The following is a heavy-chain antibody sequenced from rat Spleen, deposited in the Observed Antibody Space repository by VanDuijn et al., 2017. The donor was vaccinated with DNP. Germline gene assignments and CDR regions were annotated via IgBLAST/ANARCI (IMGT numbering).Heavy chain of an antibody. D-gene: IGHD1-2*01. Sequence: EVQLVESGGGLVQPGRSLKLFCAASGFTFSDYYMAWIRQAPTKGLEWVATVTYDGRTTYYPDSVKGRFTISRDDAKNTLYLQMNSLRSEDTATYYCAARYSSSWFAYWGQGTLVTVSS. V-gene: IGHV5-7*01. J-gene: IGHJ3*01. CDR1: GFTFSDYY. CDR3: AARYSSSWFAY. CDR2: VTYDGRTT.